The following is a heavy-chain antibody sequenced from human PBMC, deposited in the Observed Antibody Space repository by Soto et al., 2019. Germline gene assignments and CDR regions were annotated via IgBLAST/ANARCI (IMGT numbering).Heavy chain of an antibody. V-gene: IGHV1-8*01. J-gene: IGHJ5*02. D-gene: IGHD1-26*01. CDR2: MNPNSGNT. Sequence: ASVKVSCKASGYTFSNYDINWVRQATGQGLEWVGRMNPNSGNTGYAQKFQGRVTMTRNTSISTAYMELSSLRSEDTAVYYCARSPVIGSTNQWFDPWGQGTLVTVSS. CDR1: GYTFSNYD. CDR3: ARSPVIGSTNQWFDP.